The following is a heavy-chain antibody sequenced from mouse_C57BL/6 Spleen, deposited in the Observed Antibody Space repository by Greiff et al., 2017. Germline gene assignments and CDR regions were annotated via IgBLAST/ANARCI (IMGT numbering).Heavy chain of an antibody. D-gene: IGHD2-10*02. V-gene: IGHV1-39*01. J-gene: IGHJ3*01. CDR2: INPNYGTT. CDR1: GYSFTDYN. Sequence: VQLKESGPELVKPGASVKISCKASGYSFTDYNMNWVKQSNGKSLEWIGVINPNYGTTSYNQQFKGKATLTVDQSSSAAYMQLNSLTSEDSAVYDCARSYGNCAWFAYWGQGTLVTVSA. CDR3: ARSYGNCAWFAY.